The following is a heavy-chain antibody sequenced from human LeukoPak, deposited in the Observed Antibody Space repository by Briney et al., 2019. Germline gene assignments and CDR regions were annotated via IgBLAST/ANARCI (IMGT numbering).Heavy chain of an antibody. J-gene: IGHJ2*01. Sequence: SETLSLTCAVYGGSFSGYYWSWIRQPPEKGLEWIGEINHSGSTNHNPSLKSRVTISVDTSKNQFSLKLSSVTAADTAVYYCARVVVPEWYFDLWGRGTLVTVSS. D-gene: IGHD2-2*01. V-gene: IGHV4-34*01. CDR3: ARVVVPEWYFDL. CDR1: GGSFSGYY. CDR2: INHSGST.